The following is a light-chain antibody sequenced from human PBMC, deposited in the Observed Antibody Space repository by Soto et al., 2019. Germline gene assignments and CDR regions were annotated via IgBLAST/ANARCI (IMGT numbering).Light chain of an antibody. CDR3: QQYNSYLT. J-gene: IGKJ1*01. CDR1: QSISSW. CDR2: KAS. V-gene: IGKV1-5*03. Sequence: DIRMTQSPSTLSASVGDRVTITCRASQSISSWLAWYQQKPGKAPKLLIYKASSLESGVPSRFSGSGSGTEFPLTISSLQPDDFATYYCQQYNSYLTFGQGTKVEIK.